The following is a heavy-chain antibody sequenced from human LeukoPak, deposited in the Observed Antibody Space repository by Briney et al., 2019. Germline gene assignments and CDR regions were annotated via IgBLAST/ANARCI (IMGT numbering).Heavy chain of an antibody. CDR2: ISAYNGNT. Sequence: ASVKVSCTASGYTFTSYGISWVRQAPGQGLEWMGWISAYNGNTNYAQKLQGRVTMTTDTSTSTAYMELSSLRSEDTAVYYCASDRYYYGSGSSNWFDPWGQGTLVTVSS. CDR1: GYTFTSYG. CDR3: ASDRYYYGSGSSNWFDP. V-gene: IGHV1-18*01. D-gene: IGHD3-10*01. J-gene: IGHJ5*02.